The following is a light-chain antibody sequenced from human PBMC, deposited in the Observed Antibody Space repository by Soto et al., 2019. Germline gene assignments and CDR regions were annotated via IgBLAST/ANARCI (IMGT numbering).Light chain of an antibody. CDR2: GAS. V-gene: IGKV3-20*01. CDR3: LQYGSSPWT. J-gene: IGKJ1*01. Sequence: EIVLTQSPGTLSLSPGERATLSCRASQSVSSSYLAWYQQKPGQAPRLLIYGASSRATGIPDRFSGSGSGTGFTLTISRLEPEDFAMYYCLQYGSSPWTFGQGTKVEIK. CDR1: QSVSSSY.